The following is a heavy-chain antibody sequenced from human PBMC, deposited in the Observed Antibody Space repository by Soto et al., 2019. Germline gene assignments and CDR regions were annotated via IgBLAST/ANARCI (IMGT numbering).Heavy chain of an antibody. D-gene: IGHD2-15*01. CDR2: IYHSGNT. CDR1: GGSISSGGYS. CDR3: SSNVAADDAFDV. J-gene: IGHJ3*01. V-gene: IGHV4-30-2*01. Sequence: TLSLTCAVSGGSISSGGYSWTWIRQPPGKGLEWIGYIYHSGNTYYNPSLKRRVTISGDRYKNQFTLNLSSVTAADTAVYYCSSNVAADDAFDVWGQGTMVTVSS.